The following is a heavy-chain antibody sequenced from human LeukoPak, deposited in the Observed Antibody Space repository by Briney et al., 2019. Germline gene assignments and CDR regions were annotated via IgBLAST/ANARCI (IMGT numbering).Heavy chain of an antibody. CDR3: ARNPKDCGGDCYIDY. V-gene: IGHV3-30*02. CDR1: GFTFSSYD. D-gene: IGHD2-21*01. J-gene: IGHJ4*02. CDR2: IRNDGSNK. Sequence: GSLRLSCAASGFTFSSYDMHWVRRAPGKGLEWVAFIRNDGSNKYYSDSVKGRFTISRDNSKNTLYLQMNSLRAEDTAVYYCARNPKDCGGDCYIDYWGQGTLVTVSS.